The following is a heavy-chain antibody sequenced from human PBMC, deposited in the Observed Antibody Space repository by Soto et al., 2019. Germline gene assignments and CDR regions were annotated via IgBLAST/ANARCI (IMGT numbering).Heavy chain of an antibody. J-gene: IGHJ4*02. D-gene: IGHD6-19*01. CDR3: ARVSDSSGWYNYFDY. Sequence: PSETLSLTCAVYGGSFSGYYWSWIRQPPGKGLEWIGEINHSGSTNYNPSLKSRVTISVDTSKNQFSLKLSSVTAADTAVYYCARVSDSSGWYNYFDYWGQGTLVTVSS. V-gene: IGHV4-34*01. CDR2: INHSGST. CDR1: GGSFSGYY.